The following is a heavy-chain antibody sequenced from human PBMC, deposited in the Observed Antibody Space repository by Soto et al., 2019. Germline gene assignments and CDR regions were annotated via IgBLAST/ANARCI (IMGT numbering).Heavy chain of an antibody. J-gene: IGHJ6*02. CDR1: GFTFSSYA. V-gene: IGHV3-30-3*01. CDR2: ISYDGSNK. CDR3: ERVSLRAYDSYGMAV. Sequence: GGSLRLSCAASGFTFSSYAMHWVRQAPGKGLEWVAVISYDGSNKYYADSVKGRFTISRDNSKNTLYLQMNSMRAEDTAVYYCERVSLRAYDSYGMAVWGQGTTVTVS.